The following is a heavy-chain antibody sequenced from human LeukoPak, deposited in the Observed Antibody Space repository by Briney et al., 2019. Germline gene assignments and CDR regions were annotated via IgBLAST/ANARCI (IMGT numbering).Heavy chain of an antibody. J-gene: IGHJ5*02. CDR3: ARVVRGAVIYNCFDP. CDR1: GGSINDYY. CDR2: ISNSGTT. V-gene: IGHV4-59*01. D-gene: IGHD2-21*01. Sequence: SETLSLTCTVSGGSINDYYWTWIRQAPGKGLEWLGYISNSGTTDYNPSLKSRLTMPVDTSQNKFSVKRTSVTAADPAMFYFARVVRGAVIYNCFDPWGQGTLVTVSS.